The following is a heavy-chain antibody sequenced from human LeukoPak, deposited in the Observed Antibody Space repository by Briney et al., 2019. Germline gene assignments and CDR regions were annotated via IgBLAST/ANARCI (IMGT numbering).Heavy chain of an antibody. CDR1: GFTFSSYS. CDR3: ARVWFGDKNPGPLIDY. D-gene: IGHD3-10*01. J-gene: IGHJ4*02. V-gene: IGHV3-48*01. Sequence: GGSLRLSCAASGFTFSSYSMNWVRQAPGKGLEWVSYISSSSSTIYYADSVRGRFTISRDNAKNSLYLQMNSLRAEDTAVYYCARVWFGDKNPGPLIDYWGQGTLVTVSS. CDR2: ISSSSSTI.